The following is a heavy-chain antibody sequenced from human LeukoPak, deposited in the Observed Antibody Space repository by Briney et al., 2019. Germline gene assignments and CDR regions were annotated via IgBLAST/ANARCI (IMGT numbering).Heavy chain of an antibody. J-gene: IGHJ4*02. CDR3: ARDRGSSGYYNDY. Sequence: GGSLRLTCAASGFTFSSYAMHWVRQAPGKGLEWVAVISYDGSNKYYADSVKGRFTISRDNSKNTLYLQMNSLRAEDTAVYYCARDRGSSGYYNDYWGQGTLVTVSS. CDR2: ISYDGSNK. D-gene: IGHD3-22*01. V-gene: IGHV3-30-3*01. CDR1: GFTFSSYA.